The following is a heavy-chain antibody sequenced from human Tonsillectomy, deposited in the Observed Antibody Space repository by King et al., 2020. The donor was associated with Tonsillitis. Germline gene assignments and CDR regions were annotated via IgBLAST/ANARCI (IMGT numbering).Heavy chain of an antibody. CDR2: IIPIFGTT. Sequence: QLVQSGAEVRKPGSSVKVSCKASGGTFNSNGLTWVRQAPGQGLEWMGGIIPIFGTTNYAQKFQGRVTISADKVTSTAYMELSSLKSDDTAVYYGASPREQLVRDYYYNGLDVWGQGTPVTVSS. D-gene: IGHD6-13*01. V-gene: IGHV1-69*14. J-gene: IGHJ6*02. CDR1: GGTFNSNG. CDR3: ASPREQLVRDYYYNGLDV.